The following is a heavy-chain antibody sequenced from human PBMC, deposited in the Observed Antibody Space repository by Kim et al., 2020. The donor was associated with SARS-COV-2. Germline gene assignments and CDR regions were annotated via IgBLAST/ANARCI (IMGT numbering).Heavy chain of an antibody. D-gene: IGHD1-1*01. CDR2: ISSSSSTI. CDR1: GFTFSSYS. Sequence: GGSLRLSCAASGFTFSSYSMNWVRQAPGKGLEWVSYISSSSSTIYYADSVKGRFTISRDNAKNSLYLQMDSLRAEDTAVYYCARDMEYNWNDEEYYFDYWGQGTLVTVSS. V-gene: IGHV3-48*04. CDR3: ARDMEYNWNDEEYYFDY. J-gene: IGHJ4*02.